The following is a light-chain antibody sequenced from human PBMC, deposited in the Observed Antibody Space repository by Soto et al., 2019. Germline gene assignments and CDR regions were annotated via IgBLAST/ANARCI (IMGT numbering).Light chain of an antibody. CDR1: SNDVGGYNY. V-gene: IGLV2-11*01. J-gene: IGLJ2*01. Sequence: QSALTQPRSVSGSPGQSVTISCTGTSNDVGGYNYVSWYQHHPGKAPKLMIYDVSKRPSGVPDRFSGSKSGNTASLTISGLQAEDESDYYCCSYAGSYTFVVFGGGTKVTVL. CDR3: CSYAGSYTFVV. CDR2: DVS.